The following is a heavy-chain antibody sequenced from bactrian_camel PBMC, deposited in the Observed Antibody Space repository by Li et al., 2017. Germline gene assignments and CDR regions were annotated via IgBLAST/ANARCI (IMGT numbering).Heavy chain of an antibody. J-gene: IGHJ6*01. V-gene: IGHV3S54*01. CDR1: GYQWSDNS. CDR3: AAGFFACAIQDGMRAKEFGV. CDR2: IYTDDGTT. D-gene: IGHD5*01. Sequence: HVQLVESGGGSVPPGGSLRLSCTASGYQWSDNSMGWFRQGSGKEREGVAAIYTDDGTTYYADSAKGRFTISQDAAKNTVYLQMTSLKPEDTAMYYCAAGFFACAIQDGMRAKEFGVWGQGTQVTVS.